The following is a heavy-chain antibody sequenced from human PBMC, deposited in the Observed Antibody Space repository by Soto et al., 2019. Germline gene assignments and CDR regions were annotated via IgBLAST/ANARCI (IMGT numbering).Heavy chain of an antibody. CDR2: IYYSGST. CDR3: ARHPEDIVVVPAATDY. Sequence: SETLSLTCTVSGGSISSYYWSWIRQPPGKGLEWIGYIYYSGSTNYNPSLKSRVTISVDTSKNQLSLKLSSVTAADTAVYYCARHPEDIVVVPAATDYWGQGTLVTVSS. J-gene: IGHJ4*02. CDR1: GGSISSYY. D-gene: IGHD2-2*01. V-gene: IGHV4-59*08.